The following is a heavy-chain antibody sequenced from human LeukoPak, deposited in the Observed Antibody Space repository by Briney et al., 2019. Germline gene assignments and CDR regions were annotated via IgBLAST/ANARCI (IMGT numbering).Heavy chain of an antibody. CDR2: ITNSGGTT. Sequence: GGSLRLSCAASGFTFRSYAMSWVRQAPGEGLEGVSAITNSGGTTYYSDSVKGRFTISRDNSKNTLYLKMNSLRAEDTAVYYCSTDPPHVSWHFDCWGQGTLVTVSS. J-gene: IGHJ4*02. CDR1: GFTFRSYA. D-gene: IGHD3-16*01. V-gene: IGHV3-23*01. CDR3: STDPPHVSWHFDC.